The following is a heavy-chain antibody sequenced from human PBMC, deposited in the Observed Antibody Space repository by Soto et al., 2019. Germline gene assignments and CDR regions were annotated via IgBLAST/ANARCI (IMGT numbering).Heavy chain of an antibody. CDR1: GGSISSGDYY. J-gene: IGHJ6*02. V-gene: IGHV4-30-4*01. Sequence: SETLSLTCTVSGGSISSGDYYWSWIRQPPGKGLEWIGYIYYSGSTYYNPSLKSRVTISVDTSKNQFSLKLSSVTAADTAVYYRARGPPGYYYGSGSYYPFLWGQGTTVTAP. D-gene: IGHD3-10*01. CDR2: IYYSGST. CDR3: ARGPPGYYYGSGSYYPFL.